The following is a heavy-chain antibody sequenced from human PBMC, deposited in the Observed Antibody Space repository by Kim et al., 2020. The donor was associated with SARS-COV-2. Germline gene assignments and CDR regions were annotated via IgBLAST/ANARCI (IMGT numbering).Heavy chain of an antibody. V-gene: IGHV3-48*02. D-gene: IGHD2-8*01. CDR3: ARNGSFEY. J-gene: IGHJ4*02. CDR1: GFTFSTYS. CDR2: ISSRGGTI. Sequence: GGSLRLSCAASGFTFSTYSMNWVRQAPGKGLEWVSYISSRGGTIYYADSVKGRFTISRDNAKNSLYLQMNSLRDEDTAIYSCARNGSFEYWGQGTLVTVSS.